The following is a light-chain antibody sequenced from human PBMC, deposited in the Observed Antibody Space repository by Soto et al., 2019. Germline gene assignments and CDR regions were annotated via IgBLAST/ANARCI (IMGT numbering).Light chain of an antibody. CDR2: RDD. V-gene: IGLV1-47*01. J-gene: IGLJ1*01. Sequence: QSVLTQPPSASGTPGQRVSVSCSGSSSNIGTNYVYWYQHPPGAAPRLLIFRDDHRPAGVPVRFSASKSGTSASLAINGLRSEDEAHYSSDPWDDTLNAFYVFGTGTKVTVL. CDR1: SSNIGTNY. CDR3: DPWDDTLNAFYV.